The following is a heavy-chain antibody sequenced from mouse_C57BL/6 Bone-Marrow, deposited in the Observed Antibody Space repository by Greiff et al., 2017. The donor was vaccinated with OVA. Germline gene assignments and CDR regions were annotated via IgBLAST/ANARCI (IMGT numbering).Heavy chain of an antibody. D-gene: IGHD1-1*01. J-gene: IGHJ1*03. CDR3: ARGALEIYYYGSSYVGFDV. V-gene: IGHV1-55*01. CDR2: IYPGSGST. CDR1: GYTFTSYW. Sequence: VQLQKPGAELVKPGASVKMSCKASGYTFTSYWITWVKQRPGQGLEWIGDIYPGSGSTNYNEKFKSKATLTVDTSSSTAYMQLSSLTSEDSAVYYCARGALEIYYYGSSYVGFDVWGTGTTVTVSS.